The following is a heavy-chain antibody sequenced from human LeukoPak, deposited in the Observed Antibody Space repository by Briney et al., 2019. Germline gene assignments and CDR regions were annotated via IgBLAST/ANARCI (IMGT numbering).Heavy chain of an antibody. CDR2: IIPIFGTA. CDR1: RGTFSSYA. V-gene: IGHV1-69*01. Sequence: SVKVSCKASRGTFSSYAISWVRQAPGQGLEWMGGIIPIFGTANYAQKFQGRVTITADESTSTAYMELSSLRSEDTAVYYCARGGTPPTPYYYGMDVWGQGTTVTVSS. CDR3: ARGGTPPTPYYYGMDV. J-gene: IGHJ6*02. D-gene: IGHD5-12*01.